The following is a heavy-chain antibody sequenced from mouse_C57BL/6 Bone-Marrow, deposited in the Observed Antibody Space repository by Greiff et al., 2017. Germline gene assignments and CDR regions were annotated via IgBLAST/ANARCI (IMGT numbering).Heavy chain of an antibody. CDR1: GFNIKNTY. D-gene: IGHD2-5*01. Sequence: VQLQQSVAELVRPGASVKLSCTASGFNIKNTYMPWVKQRPEQGLEWIGRIDPANGNTKYAPKFQGQVTITADTSSNTAYLQLSSLTSDDTAIYYCARWDYYSNYLFAYWGQGTLVTVSA. J-gene: IGHJ3*01. V-gene: IGHV14-3*01. CDR3: ARWDYYSNYLFAY. CDR2: IDPANGNT.